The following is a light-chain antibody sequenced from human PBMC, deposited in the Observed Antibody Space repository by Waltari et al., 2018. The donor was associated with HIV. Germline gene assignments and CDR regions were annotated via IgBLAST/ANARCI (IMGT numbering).Light chain of an antibody. CDR3: QSYDRSLSGYVV. V-gene: IGLV1-40*01. CDR2: GNS. CDR1: SSNIGAGFD. J-gene: IGLJ2*01. Sequence: QSLLTQPPSVSGAPGQRVTISCPGSSSNIGAGFDVHWYQQLPGTVPKLLIYGNSNRPSGVPHRVSGSKSGTSASLAITGLQAEDEADYYCQSYDRSLSGYVVFGGGTKLTVL.